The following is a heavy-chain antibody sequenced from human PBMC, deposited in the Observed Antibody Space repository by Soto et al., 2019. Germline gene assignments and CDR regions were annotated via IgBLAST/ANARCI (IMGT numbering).Heavy chain of an antibody. D-gene: IGHD5-18*01. CDR3: TTDREDTALSFDS. J-gene: IGHJ4*02. CDR2: ISHDGITK. V-gene: IGHV3-30*03. Sequence: QVQLVESGGGVVQPGRSLRLSCAASGFTFTDHGMHWVRQVPDKGLEWVAVISHDGITKYYADSLKGRFTISRDNSNNKVFLQMNGLRAEEKAVYYCTTDREDTALSFDSWGQGTLVTVSS. CDR1: GFTFTDHG.